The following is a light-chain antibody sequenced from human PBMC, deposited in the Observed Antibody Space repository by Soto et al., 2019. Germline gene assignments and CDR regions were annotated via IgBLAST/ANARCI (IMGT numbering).Light chain of an antibody. Sequence: DIQMTQSPSSLSASVGDRVTITCRASQTVSTYLNWYQQKPGKAPKLLIYAASTLQSGVPSRFSGGGSGTDFTLTTSGLQPEDFATYYCQQSYSTPPITFGQGTRLEIK. CDR2: AAS. CDR1: QTVSTY. J-gene: IGKJ5*01. V-gene: IGKV1-39*01. CDR3: QQSYSTPPIT.